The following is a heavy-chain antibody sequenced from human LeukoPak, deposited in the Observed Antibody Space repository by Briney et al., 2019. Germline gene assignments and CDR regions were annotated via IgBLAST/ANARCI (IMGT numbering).Heavy chain of an antibody. J-gene: IGHJ6*02. Sequence: PSQTLSLTCTVSGGSISIGDYYWSWIRQPPGKGLEWIGYIYYSGSTYYNPSLKSRVTISVDTSKNQFSLKLSSVTAADTAVYYCARQYYDFWSGYYYGMDVWGQGTTVTVSS. CDR2: IYYSGST. D-gene: IGHD3-3*01. CDR3: ARQYYDFWSGYYYGMDV. CDR1: GGSISIGDYY. V-gene: IGHV4-30-4*01.